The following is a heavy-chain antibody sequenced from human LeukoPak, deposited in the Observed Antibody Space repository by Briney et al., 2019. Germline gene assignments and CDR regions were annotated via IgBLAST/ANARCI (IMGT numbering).Heavy chain of an antibody. Sequence: DPSETLSLTCTVSGGSISSSSYYWGWIRQPPGKGLEWIGSIYYSGSTYYNPSLKSRVTISVDTSKNQFSLKLSSVTAADTAVYYCARSPLGGSGWYFDYWGQGTLVTVSS. V-gene: IGHV4-39*07. CDR2: IYYSGST. CDR3: ARSPLGGSGWYFDY. D-gene: IGHD6-19*01. J-gene: IGHJ4*02. CDR1: GGSISSSSYY.